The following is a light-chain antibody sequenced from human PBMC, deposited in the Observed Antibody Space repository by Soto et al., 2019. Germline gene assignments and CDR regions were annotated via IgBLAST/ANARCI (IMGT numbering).Light chain of an antibody. J-gene: IGLJ1*01. CDR2: EVS. V-gene: IGLV2-8*01. CDR3: SSYAGSNNLV. Sequence: QSALTQPPSASGSPGQSVTISCTGTSSDVGGYNYVSWYQHHPGKAPKLKIYEVSKRPSGVPDRFSGSKSGNTASLTVSGLQVEDEADYYCSSYAGSNNLVFGTGTKLTVL. CDR1: SSDVGGYNY.